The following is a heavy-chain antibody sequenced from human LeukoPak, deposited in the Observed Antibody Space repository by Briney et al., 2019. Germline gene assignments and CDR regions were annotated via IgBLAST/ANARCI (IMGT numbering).Heavy chain of an antibody. CDR1: GGSITNYY. D-gene: IGHD3-22*01. J-gene: IGHJ4*02. CDR3: ARGGRLLGKFDY. Sequence: SETLSLTCTVSGGSITNYYWSWIRQPPGKGLEWIGYIYYSGSTNYNPSLKSRVTVSVDTSTNQFSLKLSSVTAADTAVYFCARGGRLLGKFDYWGQGTLVTVSS. V-gene: IGHV4-59*01. CDR2: IYYSGST.